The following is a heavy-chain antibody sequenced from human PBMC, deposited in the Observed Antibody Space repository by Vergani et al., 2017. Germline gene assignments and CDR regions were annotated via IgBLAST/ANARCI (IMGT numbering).Heavy chain of an antibody. D-gene: IGHD4-11*01. J-gene: IGHJ6*03. CDR1: GGSVSSGSYY. V-gene: IGHV4-61*10. CDR3: AREGTVTAFGYYYYYMDV. CDR2: IYYSGST. Sequence: QVQLQQWGAGLLKPSETLSLTCTVSGGSVSSGSYYWSWIRQPAGKGLEWIGYIYYSGSTNYNPSLKSRVTISVDTSKNQFSLKLSSVTAADTAVYYCAREGTVTAFGYYYYYMDVWGKGTTVTVSS.